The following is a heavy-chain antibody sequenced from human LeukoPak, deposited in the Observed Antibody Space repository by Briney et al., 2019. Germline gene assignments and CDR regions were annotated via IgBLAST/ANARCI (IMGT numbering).Heavy chain of an antibody. CDR2: INWNGGST. D-gene: IGHD3-22*01. CDR3: ARQAYSSGYFYFDY. CDR1: GFTFDDYG. J-gene: IGHJ4*02. Sequence: GGSLRLSCAASGFTFDDYGMSWVRHAPGKGLEWVSGINWNGGSTGYADSVKGRFTISRDNAKNSLYLQMNSLRAEDTALYYCARQAYSSGYFYFDYWGQGTLVTVSS. V-gene: IGHV3-20*04.